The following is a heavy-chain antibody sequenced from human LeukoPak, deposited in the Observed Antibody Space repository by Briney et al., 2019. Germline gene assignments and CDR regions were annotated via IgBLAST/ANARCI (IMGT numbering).Heavy chain of an antibody. CDR1: GFTVSSNS. Sequence: GGSLRHSCTVSGFTVSSNSMSWVRQAPGKGLEWVSSISSSSSTIYYADSVKGRFTISRDNAKNSLYLQMNSLRAEDTAVYYCAALGYCSGGSCYPTGYWGQGTLVSVSS. J-gene: IGHJ4*02. V-gene: IGHV3-48*01. CDR2: ISSSSSTI. CDR3: AALGYCSGGSCYPTGY. D-gene: IGHD2-15*01.